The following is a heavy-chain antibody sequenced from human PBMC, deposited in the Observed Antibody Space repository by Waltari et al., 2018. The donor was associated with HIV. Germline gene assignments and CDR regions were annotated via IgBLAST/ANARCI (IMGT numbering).Heavy chain of an antibody. CDR1: GGTFSSYA. V-gene: IGHV1-69*12. CDR2: IIPITGTT. J-gene: IGHJ5*02. D-gene: IGHD3-3*01. Sequence: QVQLVQSGAEVKKPGSSVKVSCKASGGTFSSYAISWVRQAPGQGLEWMGGIIPITGTTKYAQKFQGRVTITADESTNTANMELNSLKSEDTAVYYCARLGRSRFLEWIPFDPWGQGTLVTVSS. CDR3: ARLGRSRFLEWIPFDP.